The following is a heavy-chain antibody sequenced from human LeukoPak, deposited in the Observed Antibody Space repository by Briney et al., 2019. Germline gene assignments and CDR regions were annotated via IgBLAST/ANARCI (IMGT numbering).Heavy chain of an antibody. CDR2: IIPMFGTA. V-gene: IGHV1-69*13. J-gene: IGHJ4*02. D-gene: IGHD2-21*02. Sequence: SVKVSCKASGYTVTGYYMHWVRQAPGQGLEWMGGIIPMFGTADYAQKFQGRVTITADESTSTAYMELSSLRSEDTAVYYCARDTPYCGGDCYRVFDYWGQGTLVTVSS. CDR1: GYTVTGYY. CDR3: ARDTPYCGGDCYRVFDY.